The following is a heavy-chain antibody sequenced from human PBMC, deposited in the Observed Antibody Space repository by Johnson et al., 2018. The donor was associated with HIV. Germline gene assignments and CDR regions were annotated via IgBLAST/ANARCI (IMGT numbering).Heavy chain of an antibody. Sequence: VQLVESEGDLVQPGGSLRLSCVGSGFTFSTNWMHWVRQAPGKGLVWVSRINSAGSSTSYAESVKGRFTISRDNAKNTLYLQMDSLGAEDTAVYYCARVQILADDVFNIWGQGTMVTVSS. CDR2: INSAGSST. D-gene: IGHD3-3*02. CDR1: GFTFSTNW. V-gene: IGHV3-74*01. J-gene: IGHJ3*02. CDR3: ARVQILADDVFNI.